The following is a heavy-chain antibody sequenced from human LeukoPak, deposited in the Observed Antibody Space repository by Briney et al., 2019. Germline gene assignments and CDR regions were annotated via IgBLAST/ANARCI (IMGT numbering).Heavy chain of an antibody. CDR3: ARDSPGSSRFYHYYGLDV. J-gene: IGHJ6*02. V-gene: IGHV3-7*05. CDR2: IKEDGSEK. D-gene: IGHD6-6*01. CDR1: RFAFSTYW. Sequence: PGGSLRLSRAASRFAFSTYWMRWVRQAPGKGLEWVANIKEDGSEKYYVDSVKGRYTIYRDNAKNSLYLQMNRLRAEDTAVYYCARDSPGSSRFYHYYGLDVWGQGTTVTVSS.